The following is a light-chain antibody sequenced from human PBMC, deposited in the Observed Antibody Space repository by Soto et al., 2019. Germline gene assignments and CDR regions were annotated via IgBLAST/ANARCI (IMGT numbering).Light chain of an antibody. CDR1: QDIRTW. V-gene: IGKV1-12*01. Sequence: IKMTQSPSSVSASIGDRVTITSRASQDIRTWLAWYQQKPGNAPKLLIYVVSSLQSGVPSRFSGSGSGTYFTLTISNLQPEDFATYYCLHTDSFPWTFGQGTKVDIK. J-gene: IGKJ1*01. CDR2: VVS. CDR3: LHTDSFPWT.